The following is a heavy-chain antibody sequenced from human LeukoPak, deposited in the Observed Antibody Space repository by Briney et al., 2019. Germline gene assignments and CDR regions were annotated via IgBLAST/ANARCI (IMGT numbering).Heavy chain of an antibody. V-gene: IGHV1-18*01. J-gene: IGHJ4*02. CDR3: ARDLEYYDSSGYYHTFDY. D-gene: IGHD3-22*01. Sequence: ASVKVSCKASGGTFSSYAISWVRQAPGQGLEWMGWISAYNGNTNYAQKLQGRVTMTTDTSTSTAYMELRSLRSDDTAVYYCARDLEYYDSSGYYHTFDYWGQGTLVTVSS. CDR1: GGTFSSYA. CDR2: ISAYNGNT.